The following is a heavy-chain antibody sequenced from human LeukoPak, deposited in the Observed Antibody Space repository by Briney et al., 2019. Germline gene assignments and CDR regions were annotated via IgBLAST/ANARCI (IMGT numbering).Heavy chain of an antibody. CDR2: ISWSGDRM. CDR3: AKDVDPFGSGSYVEGFDY. V-gene: IGHV3-9*01. Sequence: GGSLRLSCAASGFTFEDHVMHWVRQAPGKGLEWVSSISWSGDRMGYADAVKGRFTISRDNSKNTLYLQMDSLRAEDTAVYYCAKDVDPFGSGSYVEGFDYWGQGTLVTVSS. J-gene: IGHJ4*02. D-gene: IGHD3-10*01. CDR1: GFTFEDHV.